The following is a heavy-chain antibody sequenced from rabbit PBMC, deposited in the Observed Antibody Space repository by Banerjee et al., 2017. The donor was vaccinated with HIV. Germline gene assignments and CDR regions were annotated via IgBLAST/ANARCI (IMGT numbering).Heavy chain of an antibody. V-gene: IGHV1S45*01. J-gene: IGHJ4*01. CDR2: IATGSGST. D-gene: IGHD6-1*01. CDR1: GFDLSNFYY. Sequence: QEQLEESGGDLVKPEGSLTLTCKASGFDLSNFYYMCWFRQAPGKGLEWIAGIATGSGSTYFASWAKGRFTISKTSSTSVTQQMTSLTAADTATYFCAYDYVQDYFNLWDPGTLVTVS. CDR3: AYDYVQDYFNL.